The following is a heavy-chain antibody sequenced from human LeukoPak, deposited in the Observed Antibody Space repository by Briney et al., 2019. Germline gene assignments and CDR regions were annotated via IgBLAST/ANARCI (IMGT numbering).Heavy chain of an antibody. D-gene: IGHD2-2*01. CDR2: IRYDGSNK. CDR3: ARELVVAGAFDI. Sequence: PGGSLRLSCAASGFTFSSYGIHWVRQAPGKGLEWVAFIRYDGSNKYYADSVKGRFTISRDNSKNTLYLQMNSLRAEDTAVYYCARELVVAGAFDIWGQGTMVTVSS. CDR1: GFTFSSYG. J-gene: IGHJ3*02. V-gene: IGHV3-30*02.